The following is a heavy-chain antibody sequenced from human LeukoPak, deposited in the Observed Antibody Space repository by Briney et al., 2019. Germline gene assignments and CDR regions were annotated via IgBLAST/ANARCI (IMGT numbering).Heavy chain of an antibody. CDR1: GFTLSGHW. V-gene: IGHV3-74*01. CDR3: AKSDWFDP. CDR2: NKYDGSES. Sequence: GGSLRLSCAASGFTLSGHWMHWFRQPPGKGLVWVSRNKYDGSESYYADSVKGRFTISRDNAKNTLYLQMNSLRVEDTAVYYCAKSDWFDPWGQGTLVTVSS. J-gene: IGHJ5*02.